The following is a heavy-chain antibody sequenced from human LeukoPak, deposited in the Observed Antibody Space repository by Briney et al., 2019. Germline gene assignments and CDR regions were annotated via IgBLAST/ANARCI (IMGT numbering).Heavy chain of an antibody. D-gene: IGHD2-2*01. Sequence: SETLSLTCTVSGGSISSSSYYWGWIRQPPGKGLEWIGSIYYSGSTYYNPSLKSRVTISVDTSKNQFSLKLSSVTAADTAVYYCARQGVVVVPAAIPEGWFDPWGQGTLVTVSS. CDR2: IYYSGST. CDR3: ARQGVVVVPAAIPEGWFDP. J-gene: IGHJ5*02. V-gene: IGHV4-39*01. CDR1: GGSISSSSYY.